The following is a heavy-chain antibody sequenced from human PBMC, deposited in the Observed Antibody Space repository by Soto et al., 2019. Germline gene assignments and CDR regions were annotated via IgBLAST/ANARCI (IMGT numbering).Heavy chain of an antibody. J-gene: IGHJ4*02. CDR1: GFTLNNAW. D-gene: IGHD3-9*01. Sequence: GGSLRLSCAASGFTLNNAWMSWVRQAPGKGLEWVGRIKSKTDGETTDYATPVKGRFTISRDDSKNTLYLQMNSLKTEDTSVYYCARDGDDILTGYYTYWGQGTPATVS. CDR2: IKSKTDGETT. V-gene: IGHV3-15*01. CDR3: ARDGDDILTGYYTY.